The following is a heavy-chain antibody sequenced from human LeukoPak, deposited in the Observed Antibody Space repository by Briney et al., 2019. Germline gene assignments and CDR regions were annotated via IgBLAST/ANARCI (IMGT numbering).Heavy chain of an antibody. Sequence: SQTLSLTCAISGDSVSSNSAAWNWIRQSPSRGLEWLGRTYYRCKWYNDYAVSVKSRITINPDTSKNQFSLQLNSVTREHTAVYYRARDMTTGVTYADACDIWGQGTMVTVSS. V-gene: IGHV6-1*01. CDR2: TYYRCKWYN. D-gene: IGHD4-23*01. J-gene: IGHJ3*02. CDR1: GDSVSSNSAA. CDR3: ARDMTTGVTYADACDI.